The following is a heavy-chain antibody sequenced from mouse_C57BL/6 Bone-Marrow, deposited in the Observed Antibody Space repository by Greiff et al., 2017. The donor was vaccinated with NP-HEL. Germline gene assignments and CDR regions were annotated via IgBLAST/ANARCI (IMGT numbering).Heavy chain of an antibody. V-gene: IGHV1-26*01. Sequence: EVQLQQSGPELVKPGASVKISCKASGYTFTDYYMNWVKQSPGKSLEWIGDINPNNGGTSYNQKFKGKATLTVDKSSSTAYMELRSLTSEDSAVYYCAREDYDGYYAYWGQGTLVTVSA. CDR2: INPNNGGT. D-gene: IGHD2-3*01. CDR1: GYTFTDYY. CDR3: AREDYDGYYAY. J-gene: IGHJ3*01.